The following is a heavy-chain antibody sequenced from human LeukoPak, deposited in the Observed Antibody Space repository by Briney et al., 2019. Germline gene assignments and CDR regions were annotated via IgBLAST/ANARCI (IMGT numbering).Heavy chain of an antibody. J-gene: IGHJ4*02. CDR3: ARDPAAVSSGGVC. Sequence: GGSLRLSCAASGFTFSSYSMNWVRQAPGKGLEWVSSISSSSSYIYYADSVKGRFTISRDNAKNSLYLQMNSLRAEDTAVYYCARDPAAVSSGGVCWGQGTLVTVSS. D-gene: IGHD6-13*01. CDR1: GFTFSSYS. V-gene: IGHV3-21*01. CDR2: ISSSSSYI.